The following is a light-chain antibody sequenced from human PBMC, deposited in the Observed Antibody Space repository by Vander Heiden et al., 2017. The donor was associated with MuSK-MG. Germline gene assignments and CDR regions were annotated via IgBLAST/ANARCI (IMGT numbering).Light chain of an antibody. CDR1: SGSIASNY. Sequence: NFMLAQPHSGSEAPGKTVTIACTGSSGSIASNYVQWYQQRPGSAPTTVIYEDNQRPSGVPDRFSGSIDSSSNSASLTISGLKTEDEADYYCQSYDSSNQDVVFGGGTKLTVL. CDR2: EDN. CDR3: QSYDSSNQDVV. V-gene: IGLV6-57*02. J-gene: IGLJ2*01.